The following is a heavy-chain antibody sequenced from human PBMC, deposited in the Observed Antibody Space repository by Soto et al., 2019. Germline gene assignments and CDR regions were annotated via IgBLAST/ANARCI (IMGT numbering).Heavy chain of an antibody. CDR3: ARVEGGYYGSGSYGFDY. J-gene: IGHJ4*02. Sequence: EVQLVESGGGLVQPGGSLSLSCAASGFTFSNYWMTWVRQAPGKGLEWVANIKQDGSEKYYVDSVKGRSTISRDNAKNSVYLHMEGLRVEDTDVYYCARVEGGYYGSGSYGFDYWGQGSLVTVSS. D-gene: IGHD3-10*01. CDR2: IKQDGSEK. CDR1: GFTFSNYW. V-gene: IGHV3-7*01.